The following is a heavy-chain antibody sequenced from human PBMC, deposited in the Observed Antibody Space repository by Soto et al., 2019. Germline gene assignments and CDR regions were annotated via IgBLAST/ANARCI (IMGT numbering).Heavy chain of an antibody. D-gene: IGHD3-9*01. Sequence: ASVKVACKASGYTFTSYGIRWVRQAPGQGLEWMGWISPYNGDTNYAQNQDRVTMTTDTSTSTAYLYLRSLTSDDTAVYYCAREEDWSHYFDYWGQGTLVTVSS. CDR3: AREEDWSHYFDY. CDR1: GYTFTSYG. V-gene: IGHV1-18*01. CDR2: ISPYNGDT. J-gene: IGHJ4*02.